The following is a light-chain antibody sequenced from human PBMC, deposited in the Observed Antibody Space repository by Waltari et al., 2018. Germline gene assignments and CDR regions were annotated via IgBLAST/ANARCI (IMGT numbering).Light chain of an antibody. CDR3: QQYYSTPHMYT. J-gene: IGKJ2*01. CDR2: AAS. Sequence: DIQMTQSPSSLSASVGDRVTVTCRASQDISNSLAWYQQKPGKAPKLLLYAASRLESGVPSRFSGSGSGTDYTLTISSLQPEDFATYYCQQYYSTPHMYTFGQGTKLEIK. CDR1: QDISNS. V-gene: IGKV1-NL1*01.